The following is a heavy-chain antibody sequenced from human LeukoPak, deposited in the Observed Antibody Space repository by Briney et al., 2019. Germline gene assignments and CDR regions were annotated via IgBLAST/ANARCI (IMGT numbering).Heavy chain of an antibody. CDR2: ISGSGGST. CDR1: GFTFSSYA. V-gene: IGHV3-23*01. D-gene: IGHD3-3*01. CDR3: AKTIYDFLDAFDI. J-gene: IGHJ3*02. Sequence: PGGSLRLSCAASGFTFSSYAMSWVREAPGKGLEWVSAISGSGGSTYYADSVKGRFTISRDNSKNTMYLQMNSLRAEDTAVYYCAKTIYDFLDAFDIWGQGTMVTVSS.